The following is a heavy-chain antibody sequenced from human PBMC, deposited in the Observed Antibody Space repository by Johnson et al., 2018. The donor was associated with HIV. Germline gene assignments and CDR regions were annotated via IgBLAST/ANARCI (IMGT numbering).Heavy chain of an antibody. D-gene: IGHD1-1*01. CDR3: AREMRGPWDDDGTTWGGRDVFDI. Sequence: QVQLVESGGGVVQPGRSLRLSCAASGFTFSTYAMHWVRQAPGEGLEWVAIISYAVSNKYYADSVKGRFTISRDNSKNTLYLQMNSLSAEDTGVYYGAREMRGPWDDDGTTWGGRDVFDIWCQGTMVTVSS. CDR2: ISYAVSNK. CDR1: GFTFSTYA. V-gene: IGHV3-30-3*01. J-gene: IGHJ3*02.